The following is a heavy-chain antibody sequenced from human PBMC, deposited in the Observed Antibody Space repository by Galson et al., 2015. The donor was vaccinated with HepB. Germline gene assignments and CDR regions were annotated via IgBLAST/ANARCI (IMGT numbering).Heavy chain of an antibody. CDR2: IKSKIDDGTT. CDR1: GFTFSNAW. D-gene: IGHD2/OR15-2a*01. V-gene: IGHV3-15*01. J-gene: IGHJ4*02. CDR3: TTASRTTEFDY. Sequence: SLRLSCAASGFTFSNAWMTWARQAPGKGLEWVGRIKSKIDDGTTDYAAPVKGRFSISRDDSKNTLFLQMSSLKTEDTAVYYCTTASRTTEFDYWGQGTLVTVSS.